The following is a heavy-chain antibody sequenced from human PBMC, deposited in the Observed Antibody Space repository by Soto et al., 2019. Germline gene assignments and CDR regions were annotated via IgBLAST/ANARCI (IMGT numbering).Heavy chain of an antibody. V-gene: IGHV1-46*01. J-gene: IGHJ4*02. CDR2: INPSGGST. CDR3: ARGIDGDYALS. D-gene: IGHD4-17*01. Sequence: ASVQDSSKASGYTFTNYYMHWVRQAPGQGLEWMGIINPSGGSTSYAQKFQGRATMTRDTSTSTVYMELSSLRSEDTAVYYCARGIDGDYALSWGQGTLVTVSS. CDR1: GYTFTNYY.